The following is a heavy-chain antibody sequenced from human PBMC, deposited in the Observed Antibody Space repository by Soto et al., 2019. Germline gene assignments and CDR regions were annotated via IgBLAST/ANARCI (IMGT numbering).Heavy chain of an antibody. D-gene: IGHD3-3*01. CDR3: ARHFWSGTTFDY. Sequence: PSETLSLTCTVSGGSISSYYWSWIRQPPGKGLEWIGYIYYSGSTNYNPSLKSRLTISLDTSKNQFSLRLSSVTAADTAVYYCARHFWSGTTFDYWGQGTLVTVSS. V-gene: IGHV4-59*08. J-gene: IGHJ4*02. CDR2: IYYSGST. CDR1: GGSISSYY.